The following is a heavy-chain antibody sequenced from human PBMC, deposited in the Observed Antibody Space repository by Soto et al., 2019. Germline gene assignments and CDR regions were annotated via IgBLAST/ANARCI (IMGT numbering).Heavy chain of an antibody. CDR3: ARCRYFATTPRQWWSVDF. CDR1: GYTFITSG. J-gene: IGHJ2*01. V-gene: IGHV1-18*01. D-gene: IGHD1-1*01. Sequence: QVELMQSGPEVKRPGTSVKVSCKASGYTFITSGINWVRQTPGQALKWVGWISPATGDKKYAQKFKDRVSLTSETSTDTVYMELTTLRADDTAVYFCARCRYFATTPRQWWSVDFWGRGTPVTVSS. CDR2: ISPATGDK.